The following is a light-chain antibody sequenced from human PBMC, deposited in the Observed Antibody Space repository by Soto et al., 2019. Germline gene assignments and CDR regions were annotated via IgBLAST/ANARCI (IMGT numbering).Light chain of an antibody. CDR1: QGIKDY. CDR2: GAS. V-gene: IGKV3-15*01. CDR3: QQYTTLPST. Sequence: EIVMTQSPATLSVSPGERATLSCRASQGIKDYVAWFQQKPGQAPRLLIYGASTRATAIPARFSGSGSGTEFTLAISSLQSEDFAVYYCQQYTTLPSTFGQGTRLE. J-gene: IGKJ5*01.